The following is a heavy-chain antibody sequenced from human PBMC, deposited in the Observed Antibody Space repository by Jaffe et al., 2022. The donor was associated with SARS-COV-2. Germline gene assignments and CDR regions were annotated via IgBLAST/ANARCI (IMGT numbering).Heavy chain of an antibody. V-gene: IGHV3-30-3*01. J-gene: IGHJ4*02. Sequence: QVQLVESGGGVVQPGRSLRLSCAASGFTFSSYAMHWVRQAPGKGLEWVAVISYDGSNKYYADSVKGRFTISRDNSKNTLYLQMNSLRAEDTAVYYCARNLARYGPAVVDYWGQGTLVTVSS. CDR3: ARNLARYGPAVVDY. D-gene: IGHD5-18*01. CDR2: ISYDGSNK. CDR1: GFTFSSYA.